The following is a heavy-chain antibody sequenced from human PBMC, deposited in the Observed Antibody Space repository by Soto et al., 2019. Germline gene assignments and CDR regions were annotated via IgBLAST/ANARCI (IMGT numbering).Heavy chain of an antibody. CDR2: ISYDGSNK. CDR3: ARGAKAAAAYYYYYMDV. Sequence: LRLSCAASGFTFSSYAMHWVRQAPGKGLEWVAVISYDGSNKYYADSVKGRFTISRDNSKNTLYLQMNSLRAEDTAVYYCARGAKAAAAYYYYYMDVWGKGTTVTVSS. CDR1: GFTFSSYA. V-gene: IGHV3-30*04. J-gene: IGHJ6*03. D-gene: IGHD6-13*01.